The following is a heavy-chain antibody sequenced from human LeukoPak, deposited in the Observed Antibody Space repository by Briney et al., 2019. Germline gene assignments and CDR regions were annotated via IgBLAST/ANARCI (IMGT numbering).Heavy chain of an antibody. CDR1: GFTFSSYS. V-gene: IGHV3-21*01. J-gene: IGHJ4*02. CDR3: AIYYDFWSGYYTGGPYYFDY. D-gene: IGHD3-3*01. Sequence: PGGSLRLSCAASGFTFSSYSMTWVRQAPGKGLEWVSSISSSSSYIYYADSVKGRFTISRDNAKNSLYLQMNSLRAEDTAVYYCAIYYDFWSGYYTGGPYYFDYWGQGTLVTVSS. CDR2: ISSSSSYI.